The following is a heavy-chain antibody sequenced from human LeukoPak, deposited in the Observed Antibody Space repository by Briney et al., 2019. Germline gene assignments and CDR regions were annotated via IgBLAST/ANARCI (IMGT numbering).Heavy chain of an antibody. J-gene: IGHJ3*02. CDR2: LYYSGSS. Sequence: SETLSLTCTVSGDSISTSNSYRGWIRQPPGKGLEWIGSLYYSGSSYYNPSLKSRVTISADTSKNQFSLKLSSVTAADTAVYYCARESGQQQLGDDAFDIWGQGTMVTVSS. D-gene: IGHD6-13*01. CDR3: ARESGQQQLGDDAFDI. V-gene: IGHV4-39*07. CDR1: GDSISTSNSY.